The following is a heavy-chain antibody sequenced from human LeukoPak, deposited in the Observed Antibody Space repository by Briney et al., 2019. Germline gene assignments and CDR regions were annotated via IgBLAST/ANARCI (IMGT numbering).Heavy chain of an antibody. CDR3: ARDLGNWVNREWYFDL. CDR2: ISGSGGST. D-gene: IGHD1-1*01. Sequence: GGSLRVSCAASGFTFSSYAMSWVRQAPGKGLEWVSAISGSGGSTYYADSVKGRFTISRENAKNPLYLQMNSLRAEDTAVYYCARDLGNWVNREWYFDLWGRGTLVTVSS. V-gene: IGHV3-23*01. CDR1: GFTFSSYA. J-gene: IGHJ2*01.